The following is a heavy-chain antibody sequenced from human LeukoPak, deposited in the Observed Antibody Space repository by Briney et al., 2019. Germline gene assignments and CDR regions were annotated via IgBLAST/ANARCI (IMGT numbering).Heavy chain of an antibody. CDR2: ISYDGSNK. V-gene: IGHV3-30*18. J-gene: IGHJ3*02. CDR1: GFTFSSYG. CDR3: AKFFSRYYYDSSDYYPDAFDI. D-gene: IGHD3-22*01. Sequence: GGSLRLSCAASGFTFSSYGMHWVRQAPGKGLEWVAVISYDGSNKYYADSVKGRFTISRDNSKNTLYLQMNSLRAEDTAVYYCAKFFSRYYYDSSDYYPDAFDIWGQGTMVTVSS.